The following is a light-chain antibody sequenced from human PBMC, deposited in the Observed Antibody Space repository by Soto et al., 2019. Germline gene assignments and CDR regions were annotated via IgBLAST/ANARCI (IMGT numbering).Light chain of an antibody. V-gene: IGLV2-11*01. Sequence: QSALTQPRSVSGSPGQSVTISCTGTSSDVGGYNSVSWYQQHPGKAPKLMIYDVTKRPSGVPDRFSGSKSGNTASLTISGLQAEDEADYYCCSYAAAYIYVFGIGTKLTVL. CDR3: CSYAAAYIYV. CDR2: DVT. J-gene: IGLJ1*01. CDR1: SSDVGGYNS.